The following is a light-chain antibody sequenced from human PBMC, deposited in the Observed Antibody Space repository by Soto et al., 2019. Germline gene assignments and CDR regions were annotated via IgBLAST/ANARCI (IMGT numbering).Light chain of an antibody. CDR3: LSDFHYPWT. J-gene: IGKJ1*01. V-gene: IGKV1-6*01. Sequence: AIEMTQSPSSLSASVGDTVTITCRASQGIGKDLAWFQQRPGKAPKLLIYGASGLQNGVPSRFSGRGSCTDFTLTLRGLPTENFLTYFCLSDFHYPWTFGQGTKVEI. CDR2: GAS. CDR1: QGIGKD.